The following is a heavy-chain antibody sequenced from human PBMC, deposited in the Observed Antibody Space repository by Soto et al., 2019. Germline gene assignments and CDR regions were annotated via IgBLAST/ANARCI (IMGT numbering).Heavy chain of an antibody. J-gene: IGHJ2*01. D-gene: IGHD2-21*01. CDR2: IYYRGST. CDR3: ARNPIGDCSMDFEFRVHGTFDL. Sequence: STVAWGSSVGVGGRWIWIRQPPGKGLEWIGYIYYRGSTYYNPSLKSRVTISVDTSKNQFSLKLSSVTAADTALYYRARNPIGDCSMDFEFRVHGTFDL. CDR1: WGSSVGVGGR. V-gene: IGHV4-30-4*08.